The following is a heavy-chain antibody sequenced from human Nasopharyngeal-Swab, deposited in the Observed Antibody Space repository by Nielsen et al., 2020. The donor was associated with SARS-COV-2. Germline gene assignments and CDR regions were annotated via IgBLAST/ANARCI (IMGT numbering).Heavy chain of an antibody. Sequence: SETLSLTCTVSGGSVSSGSYYWSWIRQPPGKGLEWIGYIYYSGSTNYNPSLKSRVTISVDTSKNQFSLKLSSVTAADTAVYYCARVENSSGWYGYYDYWGQGTLVTVSS. CDR3: ARVENSSGWYGYYDY. V-gene: IGHV4-61*01. J-gene: IGHJ4*02. D-gene: IGHD6-19*01. CDR2: IYYSGST. CDR1: GGSVSSGSYY.